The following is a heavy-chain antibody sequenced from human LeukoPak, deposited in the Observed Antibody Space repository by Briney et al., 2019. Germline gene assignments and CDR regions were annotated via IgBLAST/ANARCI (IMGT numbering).Heavy chain of an antibody. CDR3: AKDRPRGTAMDY. J-gene: IGHJ4*02. V-gene: IGHV3-23*01. CDR1: GFTFSKYA. CDR2: ISGSGGTI. D-gene: IGHD5-18*01. Sequence: GGSLRLSCAASGFTFSKYAMTWVRQAPGKGLEWVSAISGSGGTIDYADSVKGRFTISRDNSKNTLYLQMNSLRAEDTAVYYCAKDRPRGTAMDYWGQGTLVTVSS.